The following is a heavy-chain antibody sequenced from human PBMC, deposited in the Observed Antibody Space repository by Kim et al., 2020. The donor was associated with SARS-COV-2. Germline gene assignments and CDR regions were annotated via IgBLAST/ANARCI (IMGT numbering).Heavy chain of an antibody. V-gene: IGHV1-8*01. Sequence: ASVKVSCKASGYTFTSYDINWVRQATGQGLEWMGWMNPNSGNTGYAQKFQGRVTMTRNTSISTAYMELSSLRSEDTAVYYCARGGLTWFGELYHWYFDLWGRGTLVTVSS. D-gene: IGHD3-10*01. CDR3: ARGGLTWFGELYHWYFDL. CDR2: MNPNSGNT. J-gene: IGHJ2*01. CDR1: GYTFTSYD.